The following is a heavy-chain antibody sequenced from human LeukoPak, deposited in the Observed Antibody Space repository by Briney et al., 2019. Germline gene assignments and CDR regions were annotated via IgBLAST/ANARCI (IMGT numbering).Heavy chain of an antibody. D-gene: IGHD1-7*01. CDR3: AKDIGSLISRTLDT. CDR1: GFTFTTYW. V-gene: IGHV3-23*01. Sequence: EAGGSLRLSCAASGFTFTTYWMHWVRKAPGKGLEWVSGISGSGGSTYYADSVKGRFTISRDNSKNTLYLQMNSLRAEDTAVYYCAKDIGSLISRTLDTWGQGTLVTVSS. CDR2: ISGSGGST. J-gene: IGHJ4*02.